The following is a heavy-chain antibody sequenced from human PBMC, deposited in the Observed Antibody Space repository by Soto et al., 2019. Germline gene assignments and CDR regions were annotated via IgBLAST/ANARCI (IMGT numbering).Heavy chain of an antibody. CDR1: GFIFSSYA. CDR3: AKSASGYVDSFTDY. Sequence: EVQLLESGGGLVQPGGSLRLSCAASGFIFSSYAMSWVRQAPGKGLEWVSGISDSGANTYYADSVKGQFTISRDNSKNTLYLRMNSLRAEDSAVYYCAKSASGYVDSFTDYWGQGTLVTVSS. D-gene: IGHD4-17*01. CDR2: ISDSGANT. J-gene: IGHJ4*02. V-gene: IGHV3-23*01.